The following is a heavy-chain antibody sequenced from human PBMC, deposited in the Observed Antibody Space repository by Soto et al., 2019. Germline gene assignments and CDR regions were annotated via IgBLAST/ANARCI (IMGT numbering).Heavy chain of an antibody. Sequence: EVQLVESGGGLVQPGRSLRLSCAASGFTFDDYAMHWVRQAPGKGLEWVSGISWNRGGIGYADSVKGRFTISRDNAKNTLYLQMNSLRAEDTALYYCAKDHSSSSWYSFDYWGQGTLVTVSS. CDR2: ISWNRGGI. V-gene: IGHV3-9*01. CDR3: AKDHSSSSWYSFDY. D-gene: IGHD6-13*01. CDR1: GFTFDDYA. J-gene: IGHJ4*02.